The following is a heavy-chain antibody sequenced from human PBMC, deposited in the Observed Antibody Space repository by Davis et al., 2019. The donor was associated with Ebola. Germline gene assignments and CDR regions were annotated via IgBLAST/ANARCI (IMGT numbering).Heavy chain of an antibody. V-gene: IGHV4-39*07. CDR2: IYYSGST. J-gene: IGHJ5*02. CDR3: ARDSYSRSWPNWFDP. Sequence: MPSETLSLTCTVSGGSISSSSYYWGWIRQPPGKGLEWIGSIYYSGSTYYNPSLKSRVTISVDTSKNQFSLKLSSVTAADTAVYYCARDSYSRSWPNWFDPWGQGTLVTVSS. D-gene: IGHD6-13*01. CDR1: GGSISSSSYY.